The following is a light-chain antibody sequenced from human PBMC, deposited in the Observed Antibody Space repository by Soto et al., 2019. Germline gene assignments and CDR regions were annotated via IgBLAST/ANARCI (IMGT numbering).Light chain of an antibody. Sequence: DIQMTQSPSTLSASVGARVTITCRASQGISSWLAWYQQKPGKAPKLLIYKASTLESGVPSNFSGGGSGTEFTLTISSLQPEDLATYYCQQYNSYTWTFGQGTKVDVK. CDR2: KAS. CDR3: QQYNSYTWT. CDR1: QGISSW. V-gene: IGKV1-5*03. J-gene: IGKJ1*01.